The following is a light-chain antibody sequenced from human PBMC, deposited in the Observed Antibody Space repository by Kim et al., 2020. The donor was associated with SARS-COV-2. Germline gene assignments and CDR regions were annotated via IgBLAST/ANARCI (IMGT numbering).Light chain of an antibody. J-gene: IGKJ2*01. Sequence: LSPGERATLTCRASQSITSTYLAWYQQRPGQAPRLLIYGVSIRATDIPDRFSGSGSGTDFTITISRLEPEDFAVYYCQQYATSPRTFGQGTKLEI. CDR2: GVS. V-gene: IGKV3-20*01. CDR3: QQYATSPRT. CDR1: QSITSTY.